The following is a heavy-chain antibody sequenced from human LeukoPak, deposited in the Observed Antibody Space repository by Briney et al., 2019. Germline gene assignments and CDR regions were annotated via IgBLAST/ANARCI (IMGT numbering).Heavy chain of an antibody. Sequence: SGTLSLTCTVSGGSISSYYWSWIRQPAGKGLEWIGRIYTTGSTNYNPSLKSRVTMSVATSKNQLSLRLSSVTAADTAVYYCARARYGSGSYHFMDVWGKGTTVTISS. J-gene: IGHJ6*03. V-gene: IGHV4-4*07. CDR3: ARARYGSGSYHFMDV. D-gene: IGHD3-10*01. CDR2: IYTTGST. CDR1: GGSISSYY.